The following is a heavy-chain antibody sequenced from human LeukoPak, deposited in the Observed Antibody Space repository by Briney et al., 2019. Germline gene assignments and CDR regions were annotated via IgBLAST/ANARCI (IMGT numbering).Heavy chain of an antibody. Sequence: ASVKVSCKASGYTFTSYYMHWVRQAPGQGLEWMGRINPNSGGTNYAQKFQGRVTMTRDTSISTAYMELSRLRSDDTAVYYCAYDDFWSGYCLFCYWGQGTLVTVSS. CDR3: AYDDFWSGYCLFCY. J-gene: IGHJ4*02. CDR1: GYTFTSYY. D-gene: IGHD3-3*01. V-gene: IGHV1-2*06. CDR2: INPNSGGT.